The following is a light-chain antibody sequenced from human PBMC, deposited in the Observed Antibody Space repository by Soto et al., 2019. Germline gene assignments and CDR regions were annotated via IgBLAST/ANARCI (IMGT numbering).Light chain of an antibody. CDR1: SSDIGGYNF. V-gene: IGLV2-14*01. J-gene: IGLJ1*01. CDR2: EVS. CDR3: TSYRATSTILYV. Sequence: QSALTQPASVSGSPGQSITISCTGTSSDIGGYNFVSWYQHHPGRAPKLMIYEVSNRPSGVSNRFSGSKSGDTASLTISGLLAEEEADDYYTSYRATSTILYVFGTGTKLTVL.